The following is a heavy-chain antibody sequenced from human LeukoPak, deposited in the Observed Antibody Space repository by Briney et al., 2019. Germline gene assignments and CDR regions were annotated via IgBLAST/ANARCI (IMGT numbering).Heavy chain of an antibody. J-gene: IGHJ4*02. Sequence: GGSLRLSCAASGFTFSSYAMGWVRQAPGKGLEWVSAISGSGGSTYYADSVKGRFTISRDNSKNTLYLQMNSLRAEDTAVYYCAKGSIRGVIITALDYWGQGTLVTVSS. CDR1: GFTFSSYA. CDR3: AKGSIRGVIITALDY. D-gene: IGHD3-10*01. CDR2: ISGSGGST. V-gene: IGHV3-23*01.